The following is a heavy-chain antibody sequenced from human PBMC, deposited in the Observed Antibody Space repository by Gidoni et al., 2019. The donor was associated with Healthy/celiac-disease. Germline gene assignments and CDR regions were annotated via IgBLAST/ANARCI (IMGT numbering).Heavy chain of an antibody. CDR2: IYSGGST. CDR3: ARARPIGARGINWNSYYFDY. V-gene: IGHV3-53*01. CDR1: GFTVRSHY. J-gene: IGHJ4*02. Sequence: EVQLVESGGGLIQHGGSLRLSCAASGFTVRSHYMSWVRQAPGKGLEWGSVIYSGGSTYYADSVKGRFTISRDNSKNTLYLQMNSLRAEDTAVYYCARARPIGARGINWNSYYFDYWGQGTLVTVSS. D-gene: IGHD1-7*01.